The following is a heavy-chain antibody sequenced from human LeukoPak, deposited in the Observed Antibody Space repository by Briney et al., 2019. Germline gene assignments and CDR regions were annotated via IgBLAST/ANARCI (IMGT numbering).Heavy chain of an antibody. CDR3: ARAAFSSGYYRYFDY. Sequence: PGGSLRLSCAASGFTFSSYEMNWVRQAPGKGLEWVSVIYSGGSTYYSDSVKGRFTISRDNSKNTLYLQMTSLRAEDTAVYYCARAAFSSGYYRYFDYWGQGTLVTVSS. D-gene: IGHD3-22*01. CDR2: IYSGGST. J-gene: IGHJ4*02. V-gene: IGHV3-53*01. CDR1: GFTFSSYE.